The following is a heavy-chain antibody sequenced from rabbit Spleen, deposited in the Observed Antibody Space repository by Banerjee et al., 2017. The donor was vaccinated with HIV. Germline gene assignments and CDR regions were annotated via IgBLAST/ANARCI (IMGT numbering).Heavy chain of an antibody. CDR2: INTATGKA. J-gene: IGHJ4*01. Sequence: QEQLEESGGDLVKPEGSLTLTCKASGFSLSNAYMMCWVRQAPGKGLEWIACINTATGKAVYASWAKGRFTISKTSSNTVTLQMTSLTAADTATCFCARDLVGVIGWNFNLWGPGTLVTVS. V-gene: IGHV1S45*01. D-gene: IGHD1-1*01. CDR1: GFSLSNAYM. CDR3: ARDLVGVIGWNFNL.